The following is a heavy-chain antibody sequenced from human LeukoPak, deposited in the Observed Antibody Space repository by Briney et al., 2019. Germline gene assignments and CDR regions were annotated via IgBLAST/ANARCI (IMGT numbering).Heavy chain of an antibody. CDR2: ISGSGGIT. CDR3: AKARLSSVVITNFDY. V-gene: IGHV3-23*01. CDR1: ALTFSSYA. J-gene: IGHJ4*02. Sequence: GGSLRLSCAASALTFSSYAMSWVRQAPGKGLGWVSAISGSGGITYYADSVKGRFTISRDNSKNTLYLQMNSLRAEDTAVYYCAKARLSSVVITNFDYWGQGTLVTVSS. D-gene: IGHD3-22*01.